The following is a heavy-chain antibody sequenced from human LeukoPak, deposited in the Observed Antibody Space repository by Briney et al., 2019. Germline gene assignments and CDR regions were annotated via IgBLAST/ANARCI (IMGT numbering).Heavy chain of an antibody. CDR1: GYTFTSYG. CDR2: ISAYNGNT. D-gene: IGHD3-16*02. J-gene: IGHJ4*02. V-gene: IGHV1-18*01. Sequence: GASVKVSCKASGYTFTSYGISWVRQAPGQGLEWMGWISAYNGNTNYAQKLQGRVTMTTDTSTSTAYMELRSLRSDDTAVYYCARAEDDYVWGSYRSDYWGQGTLVTVSS. CDR3: ARAEDDYVWGSYRSDY.